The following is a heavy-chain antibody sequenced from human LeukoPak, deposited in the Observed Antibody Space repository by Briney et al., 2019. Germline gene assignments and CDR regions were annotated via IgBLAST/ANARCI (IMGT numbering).Heavy chain of an antibody. Sequence: PSETLSLTCTVSGDSIRSYYWSWIRQPPGKGLEWIGYIYYSGSTNSNPSLRSRVAISVDTSKNQFSLKVTSVTAADTAVYYCARSPQWLPLDYWGQGTLVTVSS. J-gene: IGHJ4*02. CDR3: ARSPQWLPLDY. CDR1: GDSIRSYY. D-gene: IGHD6-19*01. V-gene: IGHV4-59*08. CDR2: IYYSGST.